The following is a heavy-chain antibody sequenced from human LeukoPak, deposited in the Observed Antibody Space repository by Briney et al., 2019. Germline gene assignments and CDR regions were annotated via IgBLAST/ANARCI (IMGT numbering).Heavy chain of an antibody. J-gene: IGHJ4*02. CDR2: ISYDGSNK. D-gene: IGHD2-21*02. CDR3: AKGGLHIVVVTALDY. V-gene: IGHV3-30*18. CDR1: GFTFSSYG. Sequence: GGSLRLSCAVSGFTFSSYGMHWVRQAPGKGLEWVAVISYDGSNKYYADSVKGRFTISRDNSKNTLYLQMNSLRAEDTAVYYCAKGGLHIVVVTALDYWGQGTLVTVSS.